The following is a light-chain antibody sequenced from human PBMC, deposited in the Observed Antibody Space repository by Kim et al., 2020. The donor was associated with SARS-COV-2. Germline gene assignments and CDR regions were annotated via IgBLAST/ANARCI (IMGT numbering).Light chain of an antibody. CDR1: QSISSY. J-gene: IGKJ4*01. CDR2: AAS. CDR3: QQSYRTPLT. V-gene: IGKV1-39*01. Sequence: DIQMTQSPSSLSASVGDRLTITCRASQSISSYLNWYQQKPGKAPKLLIYAASSLQSGVPSRFSGSGSGTDFTLTISSLQPEDFATFYCQQSYRTPLTFGGGTKVDIK.